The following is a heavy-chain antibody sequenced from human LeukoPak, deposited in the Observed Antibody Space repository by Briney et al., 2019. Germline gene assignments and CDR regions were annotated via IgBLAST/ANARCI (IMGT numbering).Heavy chain of an antibody. V-gene: IGHV1-18*01. CDR1: GYTFTSYG. CDR2: ISAYNGNT. J-gene: IGHJ5*02. Sequence: ASVKVSCKASGYTFTSYGISWVRQAPGQGLEWMGWISAYNGNTNYAQKLQGRVTMTTDTSTSTAYMELRSLRSDDTAVYYCARDLHSSGWYGNWFDPWGQGTLVTASS. D-gene: IGHD6-19*01. CDR3: ARDLHSSGWYGNWFDP.